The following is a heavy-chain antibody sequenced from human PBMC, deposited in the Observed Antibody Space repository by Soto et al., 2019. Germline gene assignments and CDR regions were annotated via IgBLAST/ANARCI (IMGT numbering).Heavy chain of an antibody. CDR1: GYTFTSYG. CDR3: AREGVVVVVTLSYYYYGMDV. D-gene: IGHD3-22*01. V-gene: IGHV1-18*01. J-gene: IGHJ6*02. CDR2: ISAYNGNT. Sequence: ASVKVSCKASGYTFTSYGISWVRQAPGQGLEWMGWISAYNGNTNYAQKLQGRVTMTTDTSTSTAYMELRNLRSDDTAVYYCAREGVVVVVTLSYYYYGMDVWGQGTTVTVSS.